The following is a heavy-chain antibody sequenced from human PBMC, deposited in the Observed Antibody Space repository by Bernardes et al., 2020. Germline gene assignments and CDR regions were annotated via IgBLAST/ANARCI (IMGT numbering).Heavy chain of an antibody. D-gene: IGHD5-12*01. V-gene: IGHV3-11*06. CDR2: ISSSSSYI. CDR3: ARGPFIWVASGYLFDS. CDR1: GFTFSDYY. Sequence: GGSLRLSCAASGFTFSDYYMTWIRQAPGKGLEWVSYISSSSSYIKYADSVKGRFTISRDNAKNSLYLQMNSLRAEDTAVYYCARGPFIWVASGYLFDSWGQGTLVTVSS. J-gene: IGHJ4*02.